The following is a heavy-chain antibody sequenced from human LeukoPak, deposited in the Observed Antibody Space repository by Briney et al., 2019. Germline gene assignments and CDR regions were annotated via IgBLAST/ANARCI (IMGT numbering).Heavy chain of an antibody. J-gene: IGHJ4*02. Sequence: ASVKVSCKASGYTFTDYYIHWVRQAPGQELEWMGWINPKSGGTNHAQKFQGRVTMTRDTSISTAYMELSRLRSDDTAVYYCATIAVTVLGDYWGQGTLVTVSS. CDR3: ATIAVTVLGDY. D-gene: IGHD6-19*01. CDR1: GYTFTDYY. CDR2: INPKSGGT. V-gene: IGHV1-2*02.